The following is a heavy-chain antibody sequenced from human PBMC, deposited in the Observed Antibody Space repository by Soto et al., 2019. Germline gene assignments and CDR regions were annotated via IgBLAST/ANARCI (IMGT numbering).Heavy chain of an antibody. J-gene: IGHJ6*02. CDR3: ARGEDAFFYYGLDV. CDR1: GGSISSYY. V-gene: IGHV4-59*01. CDR2: TYDTGISGYTPST. Sequence: SETLSLTCTVSGGSISSYYWSWIRRPPGKGLEWIAYTYDTGISGYTPSTSYNPSLKGRVTMSVDTSKSQFSLKLTPVTAADTAVYYCARGEDAFFYYGLDVWGQGITVTVSS.